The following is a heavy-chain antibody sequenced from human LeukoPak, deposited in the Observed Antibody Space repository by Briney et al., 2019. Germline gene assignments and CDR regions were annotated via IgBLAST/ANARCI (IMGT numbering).Heavy chain of an antibody. D-gene: IGHD3-16*01. CDR3: AFGTLNYYFDY. CDR2: INPNTGDT. V-gene: IGHV1-2*02. Sequence: ASVKVSCKASGYTFTAYYMHWVRQAPGQGLEWMGWINPNTGDTNSAQHFQGRVTMTRDTSITTVYMELSRLRSDDTAVYYCAFGTLNYYFDYWGQGTLVTVSS. CDR1: GYTFTAYY. J-gene: IGHJ4*02.